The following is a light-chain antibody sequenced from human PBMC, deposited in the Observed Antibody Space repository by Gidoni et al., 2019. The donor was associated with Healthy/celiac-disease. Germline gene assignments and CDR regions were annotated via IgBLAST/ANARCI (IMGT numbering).Light chain of an antibody. V-gene: IGKV3-20*01. Sequence: EIVLTQSPGTLSLSPVARATLSCRASQSVSSSYLAWYQQKPGQAPRLLIYGASSRATGIPDRFSGSGSGTDFTLTISRLEPEDCAGYYCQQYGSSPYTFGQGTKLEIK. CDR3: QQYGSSPYT. CDR1: QSVSSSY. J-gene: IGKJ2*01. CDR2: GAS.